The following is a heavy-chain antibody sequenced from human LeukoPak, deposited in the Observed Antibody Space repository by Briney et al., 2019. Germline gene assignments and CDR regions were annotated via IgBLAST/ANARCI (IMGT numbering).Heavy chain of an antibody. Sequence: GGSLRLSCSASGFTFSSSAMHWVRQAPGRGLEYVSAISSNGGNTYYADSVKGRFTISRDNSENTLYLQMSSLRAEDTAVYYCARRLIVVVKEAFDIWGQGTMVTVSS. J-gene: IGHJ3*02. CDR1: GFTFSSSA. CDR3: ARRLIVVVKEAFDI. CDR2: ISSNGGNT. D-gene: IGHD2-15*01. V-gene: IGHV3-64D*09.